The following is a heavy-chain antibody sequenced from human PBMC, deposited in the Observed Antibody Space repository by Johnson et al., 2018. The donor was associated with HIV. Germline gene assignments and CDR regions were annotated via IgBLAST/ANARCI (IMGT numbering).Heavy chain of an antibody. J-gene: IGHJ3*02. CDR2: ISYDGGNK. Sequence: QVQVVESGGGVVQPGRSLRLSCAASGFPFSSYGIHWVRQAPGTGLEWVAVISYDGGNKYYAGSVKGRFSISRDNSNNTVYLQLNSLTGEDTAVYFCAKAYSVAGLRDAFDIWGQGTMVTVSS. V-gene: IGHV3-30*18. D-gene: IGHD6-19*01. CDR3: AKAYSVAGLRDAFDI. CDR1: GFPFSSYG.